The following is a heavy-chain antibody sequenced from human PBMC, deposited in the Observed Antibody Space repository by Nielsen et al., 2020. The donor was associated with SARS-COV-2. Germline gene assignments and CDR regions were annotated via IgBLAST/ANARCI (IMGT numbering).Heavy chain of an antibody. CDR3: VRGSPYKYDGIRDRPDY. CDR2: IGPGESDT. Sequence: GESLKISCKGSGYSFTSYWIGWVRQMPGKGLEWMGAIGPGESDTRYSPSFEGQVTISADTAISTAFLQWDSLMASDTAIYYCVRGSPYKYDGIRDRPDYWGQGTLVIVSS. CDR1: GYSFTSYW. D-gene: IGHD3-22*01. J-gene: IGHJ4*02. V-gene: IGHV5-51*01.